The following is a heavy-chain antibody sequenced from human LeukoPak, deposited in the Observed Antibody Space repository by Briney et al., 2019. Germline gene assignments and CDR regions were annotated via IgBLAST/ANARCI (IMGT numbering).Heavy chain of an antibody. CDR1: GGSISSSSYY. J-gene: IGHJ4*02. V-gene: IGHV4-39*07. D-gene: IGHD1-26*01. CDR2: IYHSGRT. Sequence: SETLSLTCTVSGGSISSSSYYWGWIRQPPGKGLEWIGSIYHSGRTYYNPSLTSRVTISVDTSKNQFSLKLSAVTAADTAVYYCARDLFASGSPLRPRDSGGTGYWGQGTLVTVSS. CDR3: ARDLFASGSPLRPRDSGGTGY.